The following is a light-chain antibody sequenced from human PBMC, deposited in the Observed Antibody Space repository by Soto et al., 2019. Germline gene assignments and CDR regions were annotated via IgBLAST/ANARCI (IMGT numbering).Light chain of an antibody. J-gene: IGKJ4*01. CDR3: QQRYSTPLT. Sequence: DIQMTQSPSSLSASVGDRVTITCRASQSISSYLNWYQQKPGKAPKLLIYAASSLQSGVPSSFSRSGSGPDFTLAIRSLKPEDFATYYCQQRYSTPLTFGGGTKVEIK. CDR2: AAS. CDR1: QSISSY. V-gene: IGKV1-39*01.